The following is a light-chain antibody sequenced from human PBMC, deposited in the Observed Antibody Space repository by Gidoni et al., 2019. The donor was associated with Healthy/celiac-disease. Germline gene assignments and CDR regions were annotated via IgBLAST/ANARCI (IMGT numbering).Light chain of an antibody. CDR2: GAS. CDR3: QQYGSSPRT. V-gene: IGKV3-20*01. CDR1: QSVSSVY. Sequence: EIVLTQSPGTLSFSAGERATLSCRASQSVSSVYLAWYQQKPGQAPRLLIYGASSRATGIPYRFSGSGSGTDFTLTISRLEPEDFAVYYCQQYGSSPRTFGQGTKVEIK. J-gene: IGKJ1*01.